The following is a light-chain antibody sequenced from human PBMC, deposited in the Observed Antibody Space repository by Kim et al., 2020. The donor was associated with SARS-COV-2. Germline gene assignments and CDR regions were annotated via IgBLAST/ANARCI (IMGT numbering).Light chain of an antibody. V-gene: IGLV3-21*02. CDR2: ADS. CDR1: KVGRQN. CDR3: QVWENSRDHVV. Sequence: SYELTQPPSVSVAPGQTATITCEGDKVGRQNVHWYQQKSGQAPVLVVYADSDRPSGIPERFSGSHSGHTATLTISRVEVGDEADYYCQVWENSRDHVVFG. J-gene: IGLJ1*01.